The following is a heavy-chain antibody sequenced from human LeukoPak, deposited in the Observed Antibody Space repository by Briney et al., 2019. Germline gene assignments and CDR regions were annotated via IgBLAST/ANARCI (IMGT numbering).Heavy chain of an antibody. CDR2: IYYSGST. CDR3: ARLETSYYFDY. D-gene: IGHD1-7*01. V-gene: IGHV4-39*01. J-gene: IGHJ4*02. Sequence: PSETLSLTCTVSGGSISSSSYYWGWIRQPPGKGLEWIGSIYYSGSTYYNPSLKSRVTISVDTSKNQFSLKLSSVTAADTAVYYCARLETSYYFDYWGQGTLVTVSS. CDR1: GGSISSSSYY.